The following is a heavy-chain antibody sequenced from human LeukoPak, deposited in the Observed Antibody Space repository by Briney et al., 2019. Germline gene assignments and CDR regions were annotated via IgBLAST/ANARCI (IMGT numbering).Heavy chain of an antibody. Sequence: KPGGSLRLSCVVSGFTFSDEWMNWVRQAPGKGLEWVGHIKSKTDGGTADYAAPVKGRFTISRDDSRNTLFLQMNSLRTEDTAVYYCAPPRNYFDPRGQGTLVTVSS. V-gene: IGHV3-15*01. CDR1: GFTFSDEW. CDR2: IKSKTDGGTA. CDR3: APPRNYFDP. J-gene: IGHJ5*02. D-gene: IGHD2/OR15-2a*01.